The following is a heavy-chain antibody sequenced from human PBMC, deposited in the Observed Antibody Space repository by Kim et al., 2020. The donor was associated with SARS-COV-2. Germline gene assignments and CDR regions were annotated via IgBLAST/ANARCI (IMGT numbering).Heavy chain of an antibody. Sequence: GGSLRLSCEVSGFTFARYSFHWVRQAPGKGLEWVASISSYRTYIYHADSVKGRFTISRDDATTSIYLQMRSMRLDDTAVYFCTRDGGDVGGAFNLDYWG. D-gene: IGHD2-21*01. V-gene: IGHV3-21*04. CDR3: TRDGGDVGGAFNLDY. J-gene: IGHJ4*01. CDR1: GFTFARYS. CDR2: ISSYRTYI.